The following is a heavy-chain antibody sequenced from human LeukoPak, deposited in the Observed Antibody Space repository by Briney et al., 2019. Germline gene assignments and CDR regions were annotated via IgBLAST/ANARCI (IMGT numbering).Heavy chain of an antibody. Sequence: SETLSLTCTVSGGSIGSYYWSWIRQPPGKGLEWIGYIYYSGSTNYNPSLKSRVTISVDTSKNQFSLKLSSVTAADTAVYYCAREGQAYGWFDPWGQGTLVTVSS. CDR2: IYYSGST. CDR3: AREGQAYGWFDP. V-gene: IGHV4-59*01. D-gene: IGHD3-16*01. CDR1: GGSIGSYY. J-gene: IGHJ5*02.